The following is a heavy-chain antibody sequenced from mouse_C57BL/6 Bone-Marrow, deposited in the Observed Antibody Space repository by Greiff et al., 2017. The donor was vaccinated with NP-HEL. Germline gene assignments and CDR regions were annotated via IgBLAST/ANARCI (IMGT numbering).Heavy chain of an antibody. J-gene: IGHJ1*03. CDR3: TGVYYYGSSYGDYGV. CDR2: IDPETGGT. D-gene: IGHD1-1*01. Sequence: VQLQQSGAELVRPGASVTLSCKASGYTFTDYEMHWVKQTPVHGLEWIGAIDPETGGTAYNQKFKGKAILTADKSSSTAYMELRSLTSEDSAVYYCTGVYYYGSSYGDYGVWGTVTTVTVAS. V-gene: IGHV1-15*01. CDR1: GYTFTDYE.